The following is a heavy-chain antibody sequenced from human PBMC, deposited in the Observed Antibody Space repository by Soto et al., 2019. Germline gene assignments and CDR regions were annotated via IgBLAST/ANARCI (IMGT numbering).Heavy chain of an antibody. CDR1: GGTFSSYA. V-gene: IGHV1-69*01. D-gene: IGHD2-2*01. Sequence: QVQLVQSGAEVKKPGSSVKVSCKASGGTFSSYAISWVRQAPGQGLEWMGGIIPISDTTNYAQKFQGRVTITADESTSTAYMELSSLRSEDTAVYYCASSQGSSTSGDLYYYYYYGMDVGGQGTTVTVSS. CDR2: IIPISDTT. J-gene: IGHJ6*02. CDR3: ASSQGSSTSGDLYYYYYYGMDV.